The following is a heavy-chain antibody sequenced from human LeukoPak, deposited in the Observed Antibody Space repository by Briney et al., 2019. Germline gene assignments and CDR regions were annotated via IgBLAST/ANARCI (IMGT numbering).Heavy chain of an antibody. Sequence: ASVTVSFTSSVYIFTTYYMHWVRQAPGQGVEWMGIINPSGVNTSHTQKFQGRVTMTRDTSTSTVYMELNSLRSEDTAVYYCARSGGGYYENYFDYWGQGTVVTVSS. CDR3: ARSGGGYYENYFDY. CDR2: INPSGVNT. J-gene: IGHJ4*02. D-gene: IGHD1-26*01. CDR1: VYIFTTYY. V-gene: IGHV1-46*01.